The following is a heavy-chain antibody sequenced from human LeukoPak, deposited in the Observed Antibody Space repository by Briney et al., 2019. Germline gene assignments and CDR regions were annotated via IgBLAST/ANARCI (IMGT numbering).Heavy chain of an antibody. CDR1: GGSISSSSYY. J-gene: IGHJ4*02. Sequence: SETLSLTCTVSGGSISSSSYYWGWIRQPPGKGLEWIGSIYYSGSTYYNPSLKSRVTISVDTSKNQFSLKLSSVTAADTAVYYCARVSYSSSADYWGQGTLVTVSS. CDR2: IYYSGST. CDR3: ARVSYSSSADY. D-gene: IGHD6-6*01. V-gene: IGHV4-39*07.